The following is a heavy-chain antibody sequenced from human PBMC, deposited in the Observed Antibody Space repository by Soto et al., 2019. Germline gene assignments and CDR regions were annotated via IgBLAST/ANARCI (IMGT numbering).Heavy chain of an antibody. CDR2: INHSGST. CDR3: ARTIAVAGRGYYFDY. J-gene: IGHJ4*02. V-gene: IGHV4-34*01. CDR1: GGSFSGYY. D-gene: IGHD6-19*01. Sequence: QVQLQQWGAGLLKPSETLSLTCAVYGGSFSGYYWSWIRQPPGKGLEWIGEINHSGSTNYNPSLKSRVTISVDTSKNKFALKLSSVTDADTAVYYCARTIAVAGRGYYFDYWGQGTLVTVSS.